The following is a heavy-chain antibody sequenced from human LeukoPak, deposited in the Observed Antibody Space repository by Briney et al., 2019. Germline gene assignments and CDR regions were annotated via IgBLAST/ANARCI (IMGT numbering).Heavy chain of an antibody. J-gene: IGHJ4*02. D-gene: IGHD6-19*01. V-gene: IGHV4-59*01. CDR3: ARDGSGFDY. CDR1: GGSISSYY. CDR2: IYYSGST. Sequence: SETLSLTCTVSGGSISSYYWSWIRQPPGKGLEWIGYIYYSGSTNYNPSLKSRVTISVDTSKNQFSLKLSSVTAADTAVYYCARDGSGFDYWGQGTLVTVSS.